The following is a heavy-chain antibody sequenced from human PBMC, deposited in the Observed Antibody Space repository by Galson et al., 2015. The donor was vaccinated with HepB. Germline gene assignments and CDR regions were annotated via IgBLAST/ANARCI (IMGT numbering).Heavy chain of an antibody. CDR2: ISANSGDT. V-gene: IGHV1-18*04. Sequence: SVKVSCKAPGYTFTINGISWVRQAPGKGLEWMGWISANSGDTKYAQKLQGRVTMTRDTSTSTAYLELRSLRSDDTAAYYCARDRDYRFDYWGQGTLVTVSS. CDR3: ARDRDYRFDY. CDR1: GYTFTING. J-gene: IGHJ4*02. D-gene: IGHD4/OR15-4a*01.